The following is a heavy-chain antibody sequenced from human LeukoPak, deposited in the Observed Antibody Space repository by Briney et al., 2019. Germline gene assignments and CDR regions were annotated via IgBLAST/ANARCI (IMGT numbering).Heavy chain of an antibody. CDR2: INPNSGGT. CDR1: GYTFTGYY. D-gene: IGHD2-15*01. J-gene: IGHJ6*03. CDR3: ARVVTGGYYYYYMDV. V-gene: IGHV1-2*02. Sequence: VASVKVSWKASGYTFTGYYMRWVRQAPGQRLEWMGWINPNSGGTNYAQKFQGRVTMTRDTSISTAYMELSRLRSADTAVYYCARVVTGGYYYYYMDVWGKGTTVTVSS.